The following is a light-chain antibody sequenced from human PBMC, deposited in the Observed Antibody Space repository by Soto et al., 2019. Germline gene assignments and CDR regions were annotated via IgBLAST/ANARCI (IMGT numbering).Light chain of an antibody. V-gene: IGLV2-23*01. J-gene: IGLJ3*02. CDR3: CAYAGNSLWV. CDR1: SSDVGSYKL. Sequence: SALTQPASVSGTPGQSITISCTGTSSDVGSYKLVSWYQQHPGKAPKLMIYEGSKRPSGVSNRFSGSKSGNTASLTISGLQAEDEADYYCCAYAGNSLWVFGGGTKLTVL. CDR2: EGS.